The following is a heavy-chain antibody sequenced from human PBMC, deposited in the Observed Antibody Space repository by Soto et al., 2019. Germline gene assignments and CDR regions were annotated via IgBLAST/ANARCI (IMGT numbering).Heavy chain of an antibody. V-gene: IGHV4-39*01. CDR2: IYYSGST. Sequence: SETLSLTCTVSGGSISSSSYYWGWIRQPPGKGLEWIGSIYYSGSTYYKQSLKSRVNISVDTSKNQFSLKLRSVTAADTAVYYCARQDITIFGVVTSLNWGQGTLVTVSS. CDR3: ARQDITIFGVVTSLN. D-gene: IGHD3-3*01. J-gene: IGHJ4*02. CDR1: GGSISSSSYY.